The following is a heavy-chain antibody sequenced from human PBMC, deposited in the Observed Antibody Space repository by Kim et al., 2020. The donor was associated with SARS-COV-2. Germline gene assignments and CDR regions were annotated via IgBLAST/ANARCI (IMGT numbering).Heavy chain of an antibody. J-gene: IGHJ4*02. CDR1: GYTFATYA. Sequence: ASVKVSCEASGYTFATYAVHWVRQAPGQRLEWLGWIYAGNGDTEYSQKLQGRVTITRDTSANTAYMELSSLKSEDTAMYYCARNPAGRGWLDYWGQGTLVTVSS. V-gene: IGHV1-3*01. D-gene: IGHD6-19*01. CDR3: ARNPAGRGWLDY. CDR2: IYAGNGDT.